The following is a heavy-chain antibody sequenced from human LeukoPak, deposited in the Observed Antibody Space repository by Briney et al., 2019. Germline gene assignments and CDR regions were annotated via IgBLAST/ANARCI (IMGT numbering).Heavy chain of an antibody. D-gene: IGHD6-13*01. Sequence: SSETLSLTCTVSGGSISSYYWSWVRQPAGKRLEWIGRIYASGNTNYNPSLKGRVTMTVDTSKNQFSLNLSSVTAADTAVYYCAGGRGSSWYYFDSWGQGTLVTVSS. CDR3: AGGRGSSWYYFDS. J-gene: IGHJ4*02. CDR1: GGSISSYY. V-gene: IGHV4-4*07. CDR2: IYASGNT.